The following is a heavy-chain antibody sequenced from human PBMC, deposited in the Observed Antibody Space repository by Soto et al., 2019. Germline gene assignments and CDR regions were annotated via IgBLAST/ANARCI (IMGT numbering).Heavy chain of an antibody. V-gene: IGHV1-18*04. CDR2: ISVYDGNT. CDR3: ARDSPLDY. CDR1: GYTFASYG. Sequence: QVQLVQSGAEVKKPGASVTVSCKTSGYTFASYGISWVRQGPGQGFEWMGWISVYDGNTKYAPKLQGRVTITTDRSTSTAYMELRSLRSDDTAVYYCARDSPLDYWGQGTLVTVSS. J-gene: IGHJ4*02.